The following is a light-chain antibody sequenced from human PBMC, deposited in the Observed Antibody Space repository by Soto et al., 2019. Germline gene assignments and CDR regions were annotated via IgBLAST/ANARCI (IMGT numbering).Light chain of an antibody. V-gene: IGKV4-1*01. CDR2: WAY. J-gene: IGKJ4*01. CDR1: QSVLYSANNRNY. Sequence: DIVLTQSPDSLAVSLGERATINCKSSQSVLYSANNRNYLAWYQKRLGQPHKLLFYWAYTRESGVHDRFSGSGSGTDFTLTIRSLQAEDVAVYYCKQYYSAPLTFGGGTKVDI. CDR3: KQYYSAPLT.